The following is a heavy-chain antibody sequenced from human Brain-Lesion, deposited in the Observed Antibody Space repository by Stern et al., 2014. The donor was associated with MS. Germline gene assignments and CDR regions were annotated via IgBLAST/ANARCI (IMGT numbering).Heavy chain of an antibody. Sequence: QVQLGQSGPGLVKPSQTLSLSCTVSGGSISSGGYYWSWIRQPAGKGLEWIGRIFNSGSTSYKPPLKSRVTISIDTPKTQFSLRLNSMTAADTAVYYCARGRVVPGFQYYATDVWGQGTTVIVSS. J-gene: IGHJ6*02. D-gene: IGHD2-2*01. CDR1: GGSISSGGYY. V-gene: IGHV4-61*02. CDR2: IFNSGST. CDR3: ARGRVVPGFQYYATDV.